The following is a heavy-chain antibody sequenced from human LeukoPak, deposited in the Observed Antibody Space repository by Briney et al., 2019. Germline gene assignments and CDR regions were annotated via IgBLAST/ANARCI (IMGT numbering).Heavy chain of an antibody. CDR3: ARGKSHFDY. J-gene: IGHJ4*02. Sequence: SKTLSLTCTVSGGSISSYYWSWIRQPPGKGLEWIGYIYYSGSTNYNPSLKSRVTISVDTSKNQFSLRLSSVTAADTAVYYCARGKSHFDYWGQGTLVTVSS. V-gene: IGHV4-59*01. CDR1: GGSISSYY. CDR2: IYYSGST.